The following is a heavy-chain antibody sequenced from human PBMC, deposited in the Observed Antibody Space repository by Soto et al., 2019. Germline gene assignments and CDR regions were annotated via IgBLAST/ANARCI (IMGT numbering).Heavy chain of an antibody. D-gene: IGHD3-10*01. CDR1: GGTFSSYA. Sequence: PSVKVSCKASGGTFSSYAISWVRQAPGQGLEWMGGIIPIFGTANYAQKFQGRVTITADESTSTAYMELSSLRSEDTAVYYCARGRASGSYYLLDYWGQGTLVTVSS. V-gene: IGHV1-69*13. CDR2: IIPIFGTA. J-gene: IGHJ4*02. CDR3: ARGRASGSYYLLDY.